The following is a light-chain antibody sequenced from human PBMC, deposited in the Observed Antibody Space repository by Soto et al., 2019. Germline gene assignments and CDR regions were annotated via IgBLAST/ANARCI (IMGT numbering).Light chain of an antibody. CDR3: SSYTSSSTYVVV. V-gene: IGLV2-14*01. J-gene: IGLJ2*01. CDR2: DVS. CDR1: SSDVGGYNY. Sequence: QFVLTQPASVSGSPGQSITISCTGTSSDVGGYNYVSWYQQHPGKAPKLMIYDVSNRPSGVSNRFSGSKSGNTASLTISGLQAEDEADYYCSSYTSSSTYVVVFGGGTKLTVL.